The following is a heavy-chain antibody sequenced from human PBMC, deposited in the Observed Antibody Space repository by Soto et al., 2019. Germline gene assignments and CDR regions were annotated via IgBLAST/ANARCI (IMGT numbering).Heavy chain of an antibody. J-gene: IGHJ4*02. CDR1: GGSVSNYY. CDR2: MYHSGSS. Sequence: PSETLSLTCTVSGGSVSNYYWSWIRQPPGKGLEWIGYMYHSGSSNYNPSLKRRVTISVDTSKNQVSLEVTSVIAADTAVYCCARDHVVETNYRLFEYWGQGILVTVSS. V-gene: IGHV4-59*02. D-gene: IGHD2-15*01. CDR3: ARDHVVETNYRLFEY.